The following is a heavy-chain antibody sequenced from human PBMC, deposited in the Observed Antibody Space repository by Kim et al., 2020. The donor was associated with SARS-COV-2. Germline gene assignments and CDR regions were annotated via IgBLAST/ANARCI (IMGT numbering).Heavy chain of an antibody. V-gene: IGHV4-39*01. J-gene: IGHJ5*02. D-gene: IGHD3-9*01. CDR3: ARLFNTYFFS. Sequence: SETLSLTCTVSGDSITSSSYYWGWIRQPPGKGLEWIGTIYYSGSTYYNPSLRSRVTISVDTSKNQFSLKLSSVTAADTAIYYCARLFNTYFFSWGRGSLVSVSS. CDR1: GDSITSSSYY. CDR2: IYYSGST.